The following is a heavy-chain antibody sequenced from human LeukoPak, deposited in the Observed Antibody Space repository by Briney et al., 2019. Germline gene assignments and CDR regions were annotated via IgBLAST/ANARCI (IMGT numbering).Heavy chain of an antibody. CDR3: AREGYDILTGYPYYFDY. V-gene: IGHV4-59*01. D-gene: IGHD3-9*01. CDR1: GGSISSYY. Sequence: PSETLSLTCTVSGGSISSYYWSWIRQPPGKGLEWIGYIYYSGSTNYNPSLKSRVTISVDTSKNQFSLKLSSVTAADTAVYYCAREGYDILTGYPYYFDYWGQGTLVTVSS. J-gene: IGHJ4*02. CDR2: IYYSGST.